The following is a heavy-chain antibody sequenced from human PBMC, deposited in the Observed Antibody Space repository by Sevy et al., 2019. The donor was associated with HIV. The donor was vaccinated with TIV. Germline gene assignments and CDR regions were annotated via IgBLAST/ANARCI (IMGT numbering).Heavy chain of an antibody. J-gene: IGHJ6*02. D-gene: IGHD3-22*01. CDR2: ISSSSGSI. CDR1: GFTFSNYN. Sequence: GGSLRLSCAASGFTFSNYNMTWVRQAPGKGLEWVSFISSSSGSIYYADSLKGRFTTSRDNAKNSLYLQMNSLRAEDTAVYYCARDRDTIVKNKYYYYGMDVWGQGTTVTVSS. V-gene: IGHV3-21*01. CDR3: ARDRDTIVKNKYYYYGMDV.